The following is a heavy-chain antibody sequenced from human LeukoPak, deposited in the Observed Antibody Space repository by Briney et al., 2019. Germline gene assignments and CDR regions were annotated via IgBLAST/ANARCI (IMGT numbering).Heavy chain of an antibody. J-gene: IGHJ5*02. D-gene: IGHD3-9*01. CDR3: AIIWEWDYDILTGYS. CDR2: ISSSSSYI. CDR1: GFTFSSYS. Sequence: GGSLRLSCAASGFTFSSYSMNWVRQAPGKGLASVSSISSSSSYIYYADSVKGRFTISRDNAKNSLYLQMNSLRAEDTAVYYCAIIWEWDYDILTGYSWGQGTLVTVSS. V-gene: IGHV3-21*01.